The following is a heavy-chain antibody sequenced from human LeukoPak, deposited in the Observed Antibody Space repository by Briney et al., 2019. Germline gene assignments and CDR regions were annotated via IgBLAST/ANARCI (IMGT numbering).Heavy chain of an antibody. CDR3: ARGPTVGATSPYYYYYMDV. CDR2: ISGSGGST. J-gene: IGHJ6*03. V-gene: IGHV3-23*01. CDR1: GFTFSSYA. D-gene: IGHD1-26*01. Sequence: GGSLRLSCAASGFTFSSYAMSWVRQAPGKGLEWVSAISGSGGSTYYADSVTGRFIIFRDNAKNSLYLEMNSLTAEDTAVYYCARGPTVGATSPYYYYYMDVWGKGTTVTVSS.